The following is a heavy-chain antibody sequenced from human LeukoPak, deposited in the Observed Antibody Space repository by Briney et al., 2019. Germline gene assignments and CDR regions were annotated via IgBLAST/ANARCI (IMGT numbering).Heavy chain of an antibody. V-gene: IGHV4-59*01. Sequence: PSETLSLTCTVSGVSIGTSYWSWIRQPPGKGLEWIGYIYYDGSTAYNPSLKSRVPLSEDTSKNQFSLRLRSVTAADTAVYYCARKRPLLYYFDYWGQGPLVTVSS. D-gene: IGHD2-21*02. CDR1: GVSIGTSY. CDR2: IYYDGST. J-gene: IGHJ4*02. CDR3: ARKRPLLYYFDY.